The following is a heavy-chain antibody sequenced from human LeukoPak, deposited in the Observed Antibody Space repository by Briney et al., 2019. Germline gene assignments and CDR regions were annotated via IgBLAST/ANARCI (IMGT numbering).Heavy chain of an antibody. V-gene: IGHV3-23*01. CDR3: AKDQGAYYYYGMDV. Sequence: RQAPGXXXXXXAGISGSGGSTYYADSVKGRFTISRDNAKNTLYLQMNSLRAEDTAVYYCAKDQGAYYYYGMDVWGQGTTVTVSS. CDR2: ISGSGGST. J-gene: IGHJ6*02.